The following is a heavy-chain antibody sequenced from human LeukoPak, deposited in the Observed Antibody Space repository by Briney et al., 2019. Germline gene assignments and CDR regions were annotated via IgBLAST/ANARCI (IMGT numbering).Heavy chain of an antibody. CDR2: ISGSGGST. CDR1: GFTFSSYA. CDR3: AKRSGAAVAGKFDY. Sequence: GRSLRLSCAASGFTFSSYAMSWVRQAPGKGLEWVSAISGSGGSTYYADSVKGRFTISRDNSKNTLYLQMNSLRAEDTAVYYCAKRSGAAVAGKFDYWGQGTLVTVSS. D-gene: IGHD6-19*01. J-gene: IGHJ4*02. V-gene: IGHV3-23*01.